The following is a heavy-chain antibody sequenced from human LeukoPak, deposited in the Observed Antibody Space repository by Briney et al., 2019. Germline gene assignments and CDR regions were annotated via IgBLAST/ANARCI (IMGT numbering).Heavy chain of an antibody. V-gene: IGHV3-30*18. Sequence: GGPLRLSCAASGFTFSSYAIHWVRQAPGKGLEWVAVISSDGSNEYYADSVKGRFTISRDNSKNTLYLQMNSLRAEDTAVYYCAKDIKLRWYSTDYYGMDVWGQGTTVTVSS. J-gene: IGHJ6*02. D-gene: IGHD4-23*01. CDR3: AKDIKLRWYSTDYYGMDV. CDR2: ISSDGSNE. CDR1: GFTFSSYA.